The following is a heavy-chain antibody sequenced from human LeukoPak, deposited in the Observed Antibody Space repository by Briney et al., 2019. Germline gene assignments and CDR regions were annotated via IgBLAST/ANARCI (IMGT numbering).Heavy chain of an antibody. CDR3: ARDHGGEYYYDSSGYYWY. J-gene: IGHJ4*02. CDR1: GFTFSSYW. Sequence: PGGSLRLSCAASGFTFSSYWMSWVRQAPGKGLEWVANIKQDGSEKYYVDSVKGRFTISRGDAKNSLYLQMNSLRAEDTAVYYCARDHGGEYYYDSSGYYWYWGQGTLVTVSS. V-gene: IGHV3-7*01. CDR2: IKQDGSEK. D-gene: IGHD3-22*01.